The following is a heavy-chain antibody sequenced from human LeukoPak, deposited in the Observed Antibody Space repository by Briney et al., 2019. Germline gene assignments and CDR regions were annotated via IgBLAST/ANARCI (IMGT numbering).Heavy chain of an antibody. J-gene: IGHJ5*02. V-gene: IGHV4-30-4*01. CDR2: VYYSGST. Sequence: PSETLSLTCTVSGGSFSSGDYYWSWLRQTPGKGLEWIGYVYYSGSTYYNPSLKSRLTISIDTSKNQFSLKLNSVTAADTAVYYCASGPVHNWFDPWGQGTLVTVSS. CDR1: GGSFSSGDYY. CDR3: ASGPVHNWFDP.